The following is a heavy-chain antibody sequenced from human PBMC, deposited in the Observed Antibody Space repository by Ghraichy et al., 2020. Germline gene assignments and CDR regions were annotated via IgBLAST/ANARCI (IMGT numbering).Heavy chain of an antibody. J-gene: IGHJ6*02. D-gene: IGHD3-3*01. Sequence: ASVKVSCKASGYTFTGYYMHWVRQAPGQGLEWMGWINPNSGGTNYAQKFQGRVTMTRDTSISTAYMELSRLRSDDTAVYYCARTSNYDFWVYGMDVWGQGTTVTVSS. V-gene: IGHV1-2*02. CDR3: ARTSNYDFWVYGMDV. CDR1: GYTFTGYY. CDR2: INPNSGGT.